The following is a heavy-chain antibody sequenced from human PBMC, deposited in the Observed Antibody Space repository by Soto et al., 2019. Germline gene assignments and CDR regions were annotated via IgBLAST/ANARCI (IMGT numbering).Heavy chain of an antibody. CDR2: IVVGSGNT. V-gene: IGHV1-58*02. J-gene: IGHJ6*02. CDR3: AAGQLEHYYYYYGMDV. CDR1: GFTFPSSA. D-gene: IGHD1-1*01. Sequence: ASVKVSCKASGFTFPSSAMQWLRQARGQRLEWIGWIVVGSGNTNYAQKFQERVTITRDMSTSTAYMELSSLRSEDTAVYYCAAGQLEHYYYYYGMDVWAQGTTVNVSS.